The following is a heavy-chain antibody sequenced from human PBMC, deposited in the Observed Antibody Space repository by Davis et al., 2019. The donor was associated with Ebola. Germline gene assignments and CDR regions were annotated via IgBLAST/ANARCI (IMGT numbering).Heavy chain of an antibody. CDR2: INHSGST. CDR1: GGSFSGYY. CDR3: ARLEDYGAGDY. D-gene: IGHD4-17*01. Sequence: PSETLSLTCAVYGGSFSGYYWSWIRQPPGKGLEWIGEINHSGSTNYNPSLKSRVTISVDTSKNQFSLKLSSVTAADTAVYYCARLEDYGAGDYWGQGTLVTVSS. J-gene: IGHJ4*02. V-gene: IGHV4-34*01.